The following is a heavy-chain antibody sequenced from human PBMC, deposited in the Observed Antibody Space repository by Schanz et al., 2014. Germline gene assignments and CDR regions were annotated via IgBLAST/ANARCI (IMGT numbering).Heavy chain of an antibody. D-gene: IGHD3-9*01. CDR3: AKHVRSLTGNDY. Sequence: EVHLLESGGGLVQPGGSLRLSCAASGFTFSNHALSWVRQAPGKGLEWVSGIGGSGDSTHYADSVKGRFIISRDNSKNTLYLQVNSLRAEDTAVYYCAKHVRSLTGNDYCGQGTLVTVSS. CDR2: IGGSGDST. V-gene: IGHV3-23*01. J-gene: IGHJ4*02. CDR1: GFTFSNHA.